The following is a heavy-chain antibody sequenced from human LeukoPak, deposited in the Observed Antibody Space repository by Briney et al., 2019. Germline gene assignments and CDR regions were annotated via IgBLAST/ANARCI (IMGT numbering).Heavy chain of an antibody. J-gene: IGHJ4*02. CDR2: INPNSGGT. CDR3: ARTGVAVAGRNFDY. Sequence: ASVKDSCKASGYTFTGYYMHWVRQAPGQGLEWMGWINPNSGGTNYAQKFQGRVTMTRDTSISTAYMELSRLRSDDTAVYYCARTGVAVAGRNFDYWGQGTLVTVSS. V-gene: IGHV1-2*02. D-gene: IGHD6-19*01. CDR1: GYTFTGYY.